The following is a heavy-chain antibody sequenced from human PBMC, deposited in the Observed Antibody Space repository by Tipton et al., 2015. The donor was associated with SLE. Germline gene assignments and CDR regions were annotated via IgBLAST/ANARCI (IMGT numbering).Heavy chain of an antibody. V-gene: IGHV4-34*01. CDR3: ARGYSYGSYFDY. CDR2: INHSGSS. Sequence: TLSLTCAVYGASFSIYYWSWIRQPPGKGLEWIGEINHSGSSNYNPSLKSRVTISVDTSKNQFSLRLSSVTAADTAVYYCARGYSYGSYFDYWGQGTLVTVSS. CDR1: GASFSIYY. D-gene: IGHD5-18*01. J-gene: IGHJ4*02.